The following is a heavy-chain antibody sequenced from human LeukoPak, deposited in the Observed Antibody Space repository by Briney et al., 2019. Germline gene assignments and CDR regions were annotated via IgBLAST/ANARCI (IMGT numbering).Heavy chain of an antibody. CDR2: IIPIFGTA. D-gene: IGHD3-3*01. Sequence: SVKVSCKASGGTFSSYAISWVRQAPGQGLEWMGGIIPIFGTANYAQKFQGRVTITADESTSTAYMELSSLRSEDTAVYYCARDQSRDYDFWSGYYILAWFDPWGQGTLVTVSS. CDR1: GGTFSSYA. J-gene: IGHJ5*02. CDR3: ARDQSRDYDFWSGYYILAWFDP. V-gene: IGHV1-69*13.